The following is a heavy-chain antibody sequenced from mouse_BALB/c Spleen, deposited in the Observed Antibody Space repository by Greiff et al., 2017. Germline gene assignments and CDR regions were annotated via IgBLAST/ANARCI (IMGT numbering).Heavy chain of an antibody. Sequence: VQRVESGPGLVQPSQSLSITCTVSGFSLTSYGVHWVRQSPGKGLEWLGVIWSGGSTDYNAAFISRLSISKDNSKSQVFFKMNSLQANDTAIYYCARRLIYDGYYPWFAYWGQGTLVTVSA. D-gene: IGHD2-3*01. CDR1: GFSLTSYG. V-gene: IGHV2-2*02. J-gene: IGHJ3*01. CDR2: IWSGGST. CDR3: ARRLIYDGYYPWFAY.